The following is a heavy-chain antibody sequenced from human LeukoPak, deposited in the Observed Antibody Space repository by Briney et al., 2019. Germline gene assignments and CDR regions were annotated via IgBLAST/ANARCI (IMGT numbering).Heavy chain of an antibody. Sequence: SVKVPCKASGGTFSSYAISWVRQAPGQGLEWMGRIIPILGIANYAQMFQGRVTITADKSTSTAYMELSSLRSEDTAVYYCARDPTLLRFLPWFDPWGQGTLVTVSS. V-gene: IGHV1-69*04. J-gene: IGHJ5*02. CDR2: IIPILGIA. D-gene: IGHD3-3*01. CDR3: ARDPTLLRFLPWFDP. CDR1: GGTFSSYA.